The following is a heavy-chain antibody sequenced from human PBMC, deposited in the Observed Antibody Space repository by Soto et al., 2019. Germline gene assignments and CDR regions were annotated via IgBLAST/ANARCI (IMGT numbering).Heavy chain of an antibody. CDR1: GFSFSNYA. CDR3: ANDSISDRETFNFDS. Sequence: GGSLRLSCAASGFSFSNYAMNWVRQAPGKGLEWVSGISGGGGGTYYAASVKGRFIISRDNSKNTVYLQMNSLRAEDTAFYYCANDSISDRETFNFDSWGQGTLVTVSS. V-gene: IGHV3-23*01. D-gene: IGHD1-26*01. J-gene: IGHJ4*02. CDR2: ISGGGGGT.